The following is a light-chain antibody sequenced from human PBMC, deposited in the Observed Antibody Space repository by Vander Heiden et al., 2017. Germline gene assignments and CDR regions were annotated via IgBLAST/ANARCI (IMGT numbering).Light chain of an antibody. J-gene: IGLJ2*01. Sequence: SSELTQSPAVSVALGQTVRITCQGDRLRRYYASWYQQKPGQAPVLVMYGKNSRPSGIPDRFSGSSSGNTAALTITGAQAEDDADYYCNSRDSSNNHVVFGGGTKLTVL. CDR2: GKN. CDR1: RLRRYY. V-gene: IGLV3-19*01. CDR3: NSRDSSNNHVV.